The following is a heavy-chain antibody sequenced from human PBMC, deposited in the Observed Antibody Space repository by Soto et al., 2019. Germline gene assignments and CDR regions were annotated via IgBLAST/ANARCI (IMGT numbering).Heavy chain of an antibody. CDR1: GFTFSSYA. CDR2: ISGSGGST. D-gene: IGHD4-4*01. V-gene: IGHV3-23*01. CDR3: AKEDYSNFIYNWFDP. J-gene: IGHJ5*02. Sequence: GGSLRLSCAASGFTFSSYAMSWVRQPPGKGLEWVSAISGSGGSTYYADSVKGRFTISRDNSKNTLYLQMNSLRAEDTAVYYCAKEDYSNFIYNWFDPWGQGTLVTVSS.